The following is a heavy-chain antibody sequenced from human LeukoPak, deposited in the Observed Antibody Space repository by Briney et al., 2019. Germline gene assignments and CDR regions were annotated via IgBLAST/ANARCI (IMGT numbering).Heavy chain of an antibody. J-gene: IGHJ6*02. CDR3: ARRSWSYGMDV. D-gene: IGHD2-15*01. CDR1: GFTFSRYG. Sequence: GGSLRLSCAASGFTFSRYGMHWVRQAPGKGLEWVAVISYDGSNNYYADSVKGRFTISRDNSKNTLYLQMNSLRAEDTAVYYCARRSWSYGMDVWGQGTTVTVSS. V-gene: IGHV3-30*03. CDR2: ISYDGSNN.